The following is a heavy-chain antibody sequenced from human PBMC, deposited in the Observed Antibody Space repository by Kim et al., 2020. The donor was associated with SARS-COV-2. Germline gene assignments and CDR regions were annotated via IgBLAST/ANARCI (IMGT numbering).Heavy chain of an antibody. CDR1: GFTFSSYA. V-gene: IGHV3-23*01. CDR3: AKEETYYYGSGTHEAYAFDI. D-gene: IGHD3-10*01. CDR2: ISGSGGST. J-gene: IGHJ3*02. Sequence: GGSLRLSCAASGFTFSSYAMSWVRQAPGKGLEWVSAISGSGGSTYYADSVKGRFTISRDNSKNTLYLQMNSLRAEDTAVYYCAKEETYYYGSGTHEAYAFDIWGQGTMVTVSS.